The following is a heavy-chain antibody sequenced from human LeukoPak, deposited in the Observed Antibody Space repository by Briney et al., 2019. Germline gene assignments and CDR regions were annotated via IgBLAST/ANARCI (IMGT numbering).Heavy chain of an antibody. J-gene: IGHJ6*03. V-gene: IGHV4-34*01. CDR2: INHSGST. D-gene: IGHD6-13*01. CDR3: ARGHGSAAGLYYYYYMDV. Sequence: SETLSLTCAVYGGSFSGYYWSRIRQPPGMGLEWIGEINHSGSTNYNPSLKSRVTISVDTSKNQFSLKLSSVTAADTAVYYCARGHGSAAGLYYYYYMDVWGKGTTVTVSS. CDR1: GGSFSGYY.